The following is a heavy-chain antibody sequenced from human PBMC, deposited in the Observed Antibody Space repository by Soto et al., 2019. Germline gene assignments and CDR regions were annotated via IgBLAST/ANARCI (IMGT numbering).Heavy chain of an antibody. CDR1: GGSFSGYY. V-gene: IGHV4-34*01. Sequence: PSETLSLTCAVYGGSFSGYYWSWIRQPPGKGLEWIGEINHSGSTNYNPSLKSRVTISVDTSKNQFSLKLSSVTAADTAVYYCARGLVYYDILTGYYRSSSRNYYYYYGMDVWGQGTTVTVSS. J-gene: IGHJ6*02. CDR2: INHSGST. CDR3: ARGLVYYDILTGYYRSSSRNYYYYYGMDV. D-gene: IGHD3-9*01.